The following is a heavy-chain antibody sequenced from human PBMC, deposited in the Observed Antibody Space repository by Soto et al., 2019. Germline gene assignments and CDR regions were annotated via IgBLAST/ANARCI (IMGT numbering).Heavy chain of an antibody. D-gene: IGHD6-19*01. J-gene: IGHJ4*02. CDR1: GFTFSSYA. CDR3: AKGLEYSSGWYTPREYYFDY. Sequence: EVQLLESGGGLVQPGGSLRLSCAASGFTFSSYAMSWVRQAPGKGLEWVSAISGSGGSTYYADSVKGRFTISRDNSKNTLYLQMNSLRAEDTAVYYCAKGLEYSSGWYTPREYYFDYWGQGTLVTVSS. V-gene: IGHV3-23*01. CDR2: ISGSGGST.